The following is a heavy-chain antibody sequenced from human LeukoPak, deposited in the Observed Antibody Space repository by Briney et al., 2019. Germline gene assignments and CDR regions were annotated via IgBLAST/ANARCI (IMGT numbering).Heavy chain of an antibody. CDR3: AGERPSSSWYDF. Sequence: GGSLRLSCAASAFTFSTYLMTWVRQAPGKGLEWVANIKQDGSEKYYEDSVRGRFTISRDDGKKSLYLQMSSLRVEETAVYYCAGERPSSSWYDFWGQGTLVTVSS. CDR2: IKQDGSEK. J-gene: IGHJ5*01. V-gene: IGHV3-7*01. D-gene: IGHD6-13*01. CDR1: AFTFSTYL.